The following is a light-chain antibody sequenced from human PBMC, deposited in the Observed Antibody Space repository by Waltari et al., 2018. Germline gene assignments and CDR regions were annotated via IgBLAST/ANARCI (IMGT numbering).Light chain of an antibody. J-gene: IGLJ2*01. CDR1: STDIGVYNF. CDR2: EVS. Sequence: QSALTQPPSASGSPGQSVTISCTGTSTDIGVYNFVSWYQQHPGKAPKRLIYEVSERPPGVRDRFSGSKSGITASLTVFGLQTEDEADYYCASFAGSNTLFGGGTKLTVL. V-gene: IGLV2-8*01. CDR3: ASFAGSNTL.